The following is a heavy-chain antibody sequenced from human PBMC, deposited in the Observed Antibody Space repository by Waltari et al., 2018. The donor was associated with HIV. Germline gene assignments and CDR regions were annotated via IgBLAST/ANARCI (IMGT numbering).Heavy chain of an antibody. V-gene: IGHV1-8*01. J-gene: IGHJ4*02. D-gene: IGHD6-19*01. Sequence: QVQLGQSGAEVKKPGASVRVSCQASGYTFTSPDTNWVRQATGQGLEWMGWMNPDSGNTGYAQKFQGRVTMTRNTSISTAYMEMSSLRSEDTAVYYCARGRYSSACWGQGTLVTVSS. CDR2: MNPDSGNT. CDR3: ARGRYSSAC. CDR1: GYTFTSPD.